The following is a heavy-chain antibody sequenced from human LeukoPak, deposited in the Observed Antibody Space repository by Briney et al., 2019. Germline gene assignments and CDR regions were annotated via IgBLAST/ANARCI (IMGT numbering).Heavy chain of an antibody. CDR3: ARSHCGGDCYFLGF. D-gene: IGHD2-21*01. CDR1: GGSISSSSYC. J-gene: IGHJ4*02. CDR2: IYYSGST. V-gene: IGHV4-39*07. Sequence: SETLSLTCTVSGGSISSSSYCWGWIRQPPGKGLEWIGSIYYSGSTYYNPSLKSRVTISVDTSKNQFSLKLSSVTAADTAVYYCARSHCGGDCYFLGFWGQGTLVTVSS.